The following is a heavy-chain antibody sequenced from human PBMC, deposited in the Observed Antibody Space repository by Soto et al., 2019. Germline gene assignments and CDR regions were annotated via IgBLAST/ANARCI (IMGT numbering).Heavy chain of an antibody. CDR3: XRVGWCTTSCYSRWFDP. CDR1: GGSISGGGYS. J-gene: IGHJ5*02. CDR2: IYHTGST. V-gene: IGHV4-30-2*01. D-gene: IGHD2-2*01. Sequence: PSETLSLTCAVSGGSISGGGYSWSWIRQPPGKGVEWIGNIYHTGSTYYNPSLKSRVTMSVDRSKTQFSLKLSSVTAADPAGYYCXRVGWCTTSCYSRWFDPWGQGTLVTVSS.